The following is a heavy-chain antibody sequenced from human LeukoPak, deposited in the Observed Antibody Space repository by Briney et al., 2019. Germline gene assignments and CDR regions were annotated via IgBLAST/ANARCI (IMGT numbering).Heavy chain of an antibody. D-gene: IGHD3-22*01. J-gene: IGHJ6*02. V-gene: IGHV1-46*01. CDR2: IKPSGGST. Sequence: ASVKLSCKASGYTFTSYYMHWVRHAPGQGHEWMGIIKPSGGSTSYAKQFQGRVTMTRDTSTSTVYMELSSLRSEDTAVYYCARYRRRYYDSSGYYNYGMDAWGQGTTVTVSS. CDR1: GYTFTSYY. CDR3: ARYRRRYYDSSGYYNYGMDA.